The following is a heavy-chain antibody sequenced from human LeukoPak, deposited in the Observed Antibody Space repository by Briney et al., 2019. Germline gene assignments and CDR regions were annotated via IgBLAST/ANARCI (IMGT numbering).Heavy chain of an antibody. CDR3: ARDEWELLRAY. CDR1: GFTVSSNY. D-gene: IGHD1-26*01. Sequence: PGGSLRLSCAASGFTVSSNYMGWVRQAPGKVLEWLSIIYSGGSTYYADSVKGRFTISRDNSKNTLYLQMNSLRAEDTAVYYCARDEWELLRAYWGQGTLVTVSS. CDR2: IYSGGST. V-gene: IGHV3-66*02. J-gene: IGHJ4*02.